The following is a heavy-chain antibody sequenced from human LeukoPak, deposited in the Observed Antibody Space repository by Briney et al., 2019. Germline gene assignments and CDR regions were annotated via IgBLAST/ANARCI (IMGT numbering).Heavy chain of an antibody. D-gene: IGHD1-14*01. CDR1: GGSISSYY. Sequence: PSETLSLTCTVSGGSISSYYWSWIRQPPGKGLEWIGYIYYSGSTNYNPSLKSRVTISVDTSKNQFSLKLSSVTAADTAVYYCARDREPRGQNDAFDIWGQGTMVTVSS. V-gene: IGHV4-59*12. CDR2: IYYSGST. CDR3: ARDREPRGQNDAFDI. J-gene: IGHJ3*02.